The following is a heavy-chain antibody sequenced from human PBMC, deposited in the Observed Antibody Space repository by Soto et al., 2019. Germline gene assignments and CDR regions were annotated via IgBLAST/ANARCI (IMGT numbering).Heavy chain of an antibody. D-gene: IGHD4-17*01. CDR1: GGSISSGDYY. CDR2: IYYSGST. Sequence: LSLTCTVSGGSISSGDYYWSWIRQPPGKGLEWIGYIYYSGSTYYNPSLKSRVTISVDTSKNQFSLKLSSVTAADTAVYYCASREVTTEKFDYWGQGTLVTVSS. J-gene: IGHJ4*02. CDR3: ASREVTTEKFDY. V-gene: IGHV4-30-4*01.